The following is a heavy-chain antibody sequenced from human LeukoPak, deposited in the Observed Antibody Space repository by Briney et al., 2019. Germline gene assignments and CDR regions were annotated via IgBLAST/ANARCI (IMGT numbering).Heavy chain of an antibody. Sequence: PGGSLRLSCAASVLTVSSTYMSWVRHAPGKGLEWVSLIYSSGSTYYADSVKGRFTISRDNSKNTLFLQMNSLTAEDSAMYYCTRTFLRGDGYKVGYFDYWGQGILVTVSS. CDR3: TRTFLRGDGYKVGYFDY. V-gene: IGHV3-53*01. CDR1: VLTVSSTY. D-gene: IGHD5-24*01. CDR2: IYSSGST. J-gene: IGHJ4*02.